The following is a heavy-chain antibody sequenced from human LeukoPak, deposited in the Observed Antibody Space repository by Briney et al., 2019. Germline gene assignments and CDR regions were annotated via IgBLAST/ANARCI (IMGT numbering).Heavy chain of an antibody. CDR3: ARQGDFVAFDP. Sequence: SETLSLTCAVYGGSFSGYYWHWIRQPPGKGLEWIGDINHSGSTNYNPSLKSRVTISVDTSKNQFSLKLSSVTAADTAVYYCARQGDFVAFDPWGQGTLVTVSS. CDR1: GGSFSGYY. D-gene: IGHD3-16*01. J-gene: IGHJ5*02. CDR2: INHSGST. V-gene: IGHV4-34*01.